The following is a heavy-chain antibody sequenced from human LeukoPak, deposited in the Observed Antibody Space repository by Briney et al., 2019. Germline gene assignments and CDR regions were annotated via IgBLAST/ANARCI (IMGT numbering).Heavy chain of an antibody. CDR1: GYTFTGYY. D-gene: IGHD2/OR15-2a*01. Sequence: GASVKVSCKASGYTFTGYYIHWVRQAPGQGLEWMGRINPNSGGTNYAQNFQGRVTMTRDTSISTAYMELSSLGSDDAAMYYCASTFYGSISYYFDYWGQGTLVTVSS. CDR2: INPNSGGT. J-gene: IGHJ4*02. CDR3: ASTFYGSISYYFDY. V-gene: IGHV1-2*06.